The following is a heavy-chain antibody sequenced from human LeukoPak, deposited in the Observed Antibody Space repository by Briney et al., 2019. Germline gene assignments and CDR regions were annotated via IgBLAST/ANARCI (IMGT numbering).Heavy chain of an antibody. Sequence: SETLSLTCTVSGGSISSYYWSWIRQPPGKGLEWIGYIQYSGSTNYNPSLKSRVTISVDTSKNQFSLKLSSVTAADTAVYYCASSPYSGSYLDYWGQGTLVTVSS. CDR1: GGSISSYY. CDR3: ASSPYSGSYLDY. CDR2: IQYSGST. V-gene: IGHV4-59*01. D-gene: IGHD1-26*01. J-gene: IGHJ4*02.